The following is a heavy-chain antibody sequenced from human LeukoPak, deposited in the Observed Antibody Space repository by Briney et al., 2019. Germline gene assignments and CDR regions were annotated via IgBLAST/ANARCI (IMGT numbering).Heavy chain of an antibody. D-gene: IGHD6-6*01. CDR2: IYYIGNT. V-gene: IGHV4-30-4*01. CDR1: GGSISSGDYY. CDR3: ARDQTFPPGAYSSSSRPWSQQTNCWFDP. Sequence: PSETLSLTCTVSGGSISSGDYYWSWIRQPPGKGLEWIGYIYYIGNTFYNPSLKSRVTISVDTSKNQFSLKLSSVTAADTAVYYCARDQTFPPGAYSSSSRPWSQQTNCWFDPWGQGTLVTVSS. J-gene: IGHJ5*02.